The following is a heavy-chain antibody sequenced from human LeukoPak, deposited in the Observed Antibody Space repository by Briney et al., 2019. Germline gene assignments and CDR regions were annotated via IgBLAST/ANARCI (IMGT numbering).Heavy chain of an antibody. CDR3: AKFAKHDFWSGYGSWLDP. D-gene: IGHD3-3*01. CDR1: GLVFDSYA. Sequence: GGSLRLSCAASGLVFDSYAMSWVRQAPGKGLEWVSGISGRGDSTKYADSVKGRFTVSRDNSKKMLYLQMNSLRAEDTAVYYCAKFAKHDFWSGYGSWLDPWGQGTLVTVSS. J-gene: IGHJ5*02. V-gene: IGHV3-23*01. CDR2: ISGRGDST.